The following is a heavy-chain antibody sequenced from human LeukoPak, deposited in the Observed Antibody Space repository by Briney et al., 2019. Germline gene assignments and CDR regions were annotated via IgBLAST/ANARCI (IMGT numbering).Heavy chain of an antibody. CDR1: GFTFSSYA. D-gene: IGHD6-19*01. V-gene: IGHV3-30*04. Sequence: GGSLRLSCAASGFTFSSYAMHWVRQAPGKGLEWVAVISYDGSNKYYADSVKGRFTISRDNSKNTLYLQMNSLRAEDTAVYYCARGGDSSGWYVPFDYWGQGTLVTVSS. CDR3: ARGGDSSGWYVPFDY. J-gene: IGHJ4*02. CDR2: ISYDGSNK.